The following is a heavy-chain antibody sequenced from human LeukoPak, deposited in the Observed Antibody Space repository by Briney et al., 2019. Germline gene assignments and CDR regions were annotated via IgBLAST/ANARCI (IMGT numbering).Heavy chain of an antibody. Sequence: GGSLRLSCAATGFTSVNYAMSWVRQAPGKGLEWVSAISGSGGGTYYADSVKGRFTISRDNSKNTLYLQMNSLRAEDTAVYYCAREAALGHIDYWGQGTLVTVSS. CDR3: AREAALGHIDY. CDR1: GFTSVNYA. D-gene: IGHD6-6*01. CDR2: ISGSGGGT. J-gene: IGHJ4*02. V-gene: IGHV3-23*01.